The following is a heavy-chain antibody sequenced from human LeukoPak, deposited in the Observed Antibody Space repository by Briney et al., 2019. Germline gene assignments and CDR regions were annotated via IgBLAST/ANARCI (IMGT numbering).Heavy chain of an antibody. J-gene: IGHJ4*02. V-gene: IGHV4-30-2*01. CDR2: IYHSGST. Sequence: SQTLSLTCTVSGGSTSSGGYYWSWIRQPPGKGLEWIGYIYHSGSTYYNPSLKSRVTISVDRSKNQFSLKLSSVTAADTAVYYCARDRGGLAYFDYWGQGTLVTVSS. CDR3: ARDRGGLAYFDY. D-gene: IGHD3-10*01. CDR1: GGSTSSGGYY.